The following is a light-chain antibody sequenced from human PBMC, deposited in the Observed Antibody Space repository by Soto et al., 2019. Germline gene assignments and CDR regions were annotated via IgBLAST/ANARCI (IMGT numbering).Light chain of an antibody. CDR1: SSDVGGYRY. CDR2: EVS. V-gene: IGLV2-14*01. Sequence: QSALTQPASVSGSPGQSITISCTGTSSDVGGYRYVSWYQHHPGKAPKLMIYEVSNRPSGVPDRFSGSKSGTSASLAITGLQTEDEADYYCQSYDSYMSGSVFGGGTKLTVL. J-gene: IGLJ2*01. CDR3: QSYDSYMSGSV.